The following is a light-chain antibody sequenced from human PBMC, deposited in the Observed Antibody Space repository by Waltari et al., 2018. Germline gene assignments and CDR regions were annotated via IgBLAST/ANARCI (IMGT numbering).Light chain of an antibody. CDR2: DVT. CDR3: SSYTSNISWV. CDR1: SSDIGGYNY. J-gene: IGLJ3*02. V-gene: IGLV2-14*03. Sequence: QSALAQPASVSGIPGQSISISCTGTSSDIGGYNYVSWYQQHSGKAPKVILYDVTYRPSGISNSLSGYKSGNTASLTIYGLQAEDEAYYYCSSYTSNISWVFGGGTKLTVL.